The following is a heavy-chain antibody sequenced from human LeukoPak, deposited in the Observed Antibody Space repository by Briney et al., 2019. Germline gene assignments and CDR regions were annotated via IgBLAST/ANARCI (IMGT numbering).Heavy chain of an antibody. CDR3: AKVIVPAARALSYYYGMDV. D-gene: IGHD2-2*01. V-gene: IGHV3-23*01. CDR1: GFTFSSYA. J-gene: IGHJ6*02. CDR2: ISGSGGST. Sequence: GGPLRLSCAASGFTFSSYAMSWVRQAPGKGLDGVAAISGSGGSTYYADSVKGRFTISRDNSKNTLYLQMNSLRAEDTAVYYCAKVIVPAARALSYYYGMDVWGQGTTVTVSS.